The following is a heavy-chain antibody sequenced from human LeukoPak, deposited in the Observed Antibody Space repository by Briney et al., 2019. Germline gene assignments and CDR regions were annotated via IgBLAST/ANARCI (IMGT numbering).Heavy chain of an antibody. D-gene: IGHD2-21*02. CDR2: INPNSGGT. V-gene: IGHV1-2*02. CDR1: VYTFTGYD. CDR3: ASGANVVVTAIFVY. J-gene: IGHJ4*02. Sequence: VASVKVSCKASVYTFTGYDMHWVRQAPGQGLEWMGWINPNSGGTNYAQKFQGRVTMTRDTSISTAYMELSRLRSDDTAVYYCASGANVVVTAIFVYWGQGTLVTVSS.